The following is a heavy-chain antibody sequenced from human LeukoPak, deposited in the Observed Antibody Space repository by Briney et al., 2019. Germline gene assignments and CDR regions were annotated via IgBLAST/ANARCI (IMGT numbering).Heavy chain of an antibody. Sequence: SETLSLTCAVYGGSFSGYYWSWIRQPPGKGLEWIGEINHSGSTNYNPSLKSRVTISVDTSKNQFSLKLSSVTAADTAVYYCARDPGLRGNYYYMDVWGKGTTVTVSS. D-gene: IGHD2-15*01. CDR2: INHSGST. CDR1: GGSFSGYY. V-gene: IGHV4-34*01. CDR3: ARDPGLRGNYYYMDV. J-gene: IGHJ6*03.